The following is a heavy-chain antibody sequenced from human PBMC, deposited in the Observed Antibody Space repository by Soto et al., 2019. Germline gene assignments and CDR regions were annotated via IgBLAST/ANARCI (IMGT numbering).Heavy chain of an antibody. CDR2: IYYSGST. CDR1: GGSISSYY. Sequence: LSLTCTVSGGSISSYYWSWIWQPPGKGLEWIGYIYYSGSTNYNPSLKSRVTISVDTSKNQFSLKLSSVTAADTAVYYCARDLSGGAFDIWGQGTMVTVSS. D-gene: IGHD3-10*01. V-gene: IGHV4-59*01. J-gene: IGHJ3*02. CDR3: ARDLSGGAFDI.